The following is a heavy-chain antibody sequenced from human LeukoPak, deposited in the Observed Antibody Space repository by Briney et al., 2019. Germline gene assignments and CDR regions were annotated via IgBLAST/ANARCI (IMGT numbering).Heavy chain of an antibody. CDR3: AKYREYPLY. V-gene: IGHV3-23*05. Sequence: GGSLRLSCAASGFTFSDYAMSWVRQAPGKGLEWVSSIGSTGTNTYYVDSVKGRFTISRDNSKDTLYVQMNSRRAEHTAVYYCAKYREYPLYWGQGTLVTVSS. CDR1: GFTFSDYA. J-gene: IGHJ4*02. D-gene: IGHD1-26*01. CDR2: IGSTGTNT.